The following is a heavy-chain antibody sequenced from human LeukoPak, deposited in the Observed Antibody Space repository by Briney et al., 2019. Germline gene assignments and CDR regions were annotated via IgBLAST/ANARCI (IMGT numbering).Heavy chain of an antibody. D-gene: IGHD6-6*01. CDR3: ARGVGRFRSIYSDY. CDR2: ISYSGST. V-gene: IGHV4-59*13. J-gene: IGHJ4*01. CDR1: GSSISSYY. Sequence: SETLSLTCTVSGSSISSYYWSWIRQPPGKGLEWIGYISYSGSTNYNPSLKSRVTISVDTSKNQFSLKLSSVNAADTPVYYCARGVGRFRSIYSDYWGQGTLVTVSS.